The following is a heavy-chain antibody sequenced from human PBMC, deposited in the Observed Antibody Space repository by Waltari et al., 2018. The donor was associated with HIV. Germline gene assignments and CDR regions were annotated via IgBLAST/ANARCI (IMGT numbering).Heavy chain of an antibody. V-gene: IGHV1-69*04. Sequence: QVQLVQSGAEVKKPGSSVKVSCKASGGTFSSYAISWVRQAPGQGLEWMGRIIPILGIANYAQKCQGRVTITADKSTSTAYMELSSLRSEDTAVYYCARDGGPYYYDSSGYYPLPYWGQGTLVTVSS. CDR3: ARDGGPYYYDSSGYYPLPY. CDR2: IIPILGIA. CDR1: GGTFSSYA. D-gene: IGHD3-22*01. J-gene: IGHJ4*02.